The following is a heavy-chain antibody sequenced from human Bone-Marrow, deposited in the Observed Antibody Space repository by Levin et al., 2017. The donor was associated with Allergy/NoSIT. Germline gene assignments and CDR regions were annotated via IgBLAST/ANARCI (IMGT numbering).Heavy chain of an antibody. CDR2: ISSSSSTI. CDR3: ARDGVMGIVVVPAARTLIRFDY. J-gene: IGHJ4*02. D-gene: IGHD2-2*03. V-gene: IGHV3-48*01. CDR1: GFTFSSYS. Sequence: GESLKISCAASGFTFSSYSMNWVRQAPGKGLEWVSYISSSSSTIYYADSVKGRFTISRDNAKNSLYLQMNSLRAEDTAVYYCARDGVMGIVVVPAARTLIRFDYWGQGTLVTVSS.